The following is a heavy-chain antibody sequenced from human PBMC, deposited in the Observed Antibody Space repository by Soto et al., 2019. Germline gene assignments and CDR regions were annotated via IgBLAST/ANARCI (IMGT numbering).Heavy chain of an antibody. CDR1: GFTFSSYC. V-gene: IGHV3-7*03. Sequence: PXGSLRLSCSPSGFTFSSYCMSWVRQAPGKGLEWVANIKQDGSEKYYVDSVKGRFTISRDNAKNSLYLQMNTLRAEDTAVYYCASWDTAMVSFDYWGQGTLVTVSS. J-gene: IGHJ4*02. CDR3: ASWDTAMVSFDY. D-gene: IGHD5-18*01. CDR2: IKQDGSEK.